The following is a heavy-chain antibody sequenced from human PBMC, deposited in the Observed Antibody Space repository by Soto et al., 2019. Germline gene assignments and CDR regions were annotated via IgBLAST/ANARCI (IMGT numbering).Heavy chain of an antibody. Sequence: VSLRLSCAASGFTFSSYAMSCVHQAPGKGPEWVSGISGSGGSTYYADSVKGRFTISRDNSKNTLYLQMNSLRAVETAVYYCAKDSIALAGMAGDLGPPGYYYGMDVWCQGTRFTVAS. D-gene: IGHD6-19*01. V-gene: IGHV3-23*01. CDR2: ISGSGGST. CDR1: GFTFSSYA. CDR3: AKDSIALAGMAGDLGPPGYYYGMDV. J-gene: IGHJ6*02.